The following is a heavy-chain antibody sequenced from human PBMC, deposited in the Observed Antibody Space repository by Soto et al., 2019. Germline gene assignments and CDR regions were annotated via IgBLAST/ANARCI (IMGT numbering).Heavy chain of an antibody. Sequence: GGSLRLSCAASGFTFSSYGMHWVRQAPGKGLEWVAVISYDGSNKYYADSVKGRFTISRDNSKNTLYLQMNSLRAEDTAVYYCAKDYGYVWGSYRSPYYFDYWGQGTLVTVSS. V-gene: IGHV3-30*18. D-gene: IGHD3-16*02. J-gene: IGHJ4*02. CDR2: ISYDGSNK. CDR1: GFTFSSYG. CDR3: AKDYGYVWGSYRSPYYFDY.